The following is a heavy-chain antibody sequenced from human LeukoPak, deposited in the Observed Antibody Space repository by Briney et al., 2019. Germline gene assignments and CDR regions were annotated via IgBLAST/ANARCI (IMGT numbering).Heavy chain of an antibody. CDR1: GFTFSSYA. CDR2: ISGSGGST. D-gene: IGHD6-19*01. Sequence: PGGSLRLSCAASGFTFSSYAMSWVRQAPGKGLEWVSAISGSGGSTYYADSVKGRFTISRDNSKNTLYLQVNSLRAEDTAVYYCAKATAVAGRYYYYGMDVWGQGTTVTVSS. CDR3: AKATAVAGRYYYYGMDV. V-gene: IGHV3-23*01. J-gene: IGHJ6*02.